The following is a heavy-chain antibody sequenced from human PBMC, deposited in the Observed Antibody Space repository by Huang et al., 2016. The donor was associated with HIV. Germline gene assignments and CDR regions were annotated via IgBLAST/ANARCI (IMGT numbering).Heavy chain of an antibody. CDR1: TFSFGAYW. CDR2: IKKEESEK. D-gene: IGHD1-7*01. CDR3: ATKTGAMDI. J-gene: IGHJ6*02. V-gene: IGHV3-7*01. Sequence: VESGGRLVQPGGSIRLSCVGSTFSFGAYWMSWVRQTPGKGLEWVANIKKEESEKYYVESVKGRFNISRDNAKKILFLQMDNVRVEDTATYYCATKTGAMDIWGQGTAVTVS.